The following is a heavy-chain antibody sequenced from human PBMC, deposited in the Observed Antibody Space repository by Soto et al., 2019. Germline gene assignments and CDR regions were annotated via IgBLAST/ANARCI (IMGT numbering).Heavy chain of an antibody. CDR2: INPSARSA. Sequence: ASVKVSCKASGYTFTNYYLHWVRQAPGQGLEWVGMINPSARSASYAQKLRGRLTMGRDTSTTTVYMELSRLTSEDTAVYYCARVNSAANGVLDHWGLGTLVTVSS. CDR1: GYTFTNYY. D-gene: IGHD1-1*01. V-gene: IGHV1-46*04. CDR3: ARVNSAANGVLDH. J-gene: IGHJ4*02.